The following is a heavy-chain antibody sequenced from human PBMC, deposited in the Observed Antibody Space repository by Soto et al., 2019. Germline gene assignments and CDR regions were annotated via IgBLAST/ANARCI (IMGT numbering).Heavy chain of an antibody. V-gene: IGHV5-51*01. CDR3: ARSPKYCSSTSCYAHFDY. Sequence: GESLKISCKGSGYSFTSYWIGWVRQMPGKGLEWMGIIYPGDSDTRYSPSFQGQVTISADKSISTAYLQWSSLKASDTAMYYCARSPKYCSSTSCYAHFDYWGQGTLVTVSS. D-gene: IGHD2-2*01. J-gene: IGHJ4*02. CDR2: IYPGDSDT. CDR1: GYSFTSYW.